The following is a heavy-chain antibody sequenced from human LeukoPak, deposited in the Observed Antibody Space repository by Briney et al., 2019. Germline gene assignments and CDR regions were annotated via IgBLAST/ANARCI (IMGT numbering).Heavy chain of an antibody. CDR1: GFAFDDFA. CDR3: SRNGLVDFDY. CDR2: IRRRAYGGAA. V-gene: IGHV3-49*04. J-gene: IGHJ4*02. Sequence: AGGSLRLSCTTSGFAFDDFAMSWVRQPAGKGLEWVGFIRRRAYGGAAEYAASVKGRFIIPRDDSKDIAYLQMNSLKTEDTAVYYCSRNGLVDFDYWGQGSRVIVSP.